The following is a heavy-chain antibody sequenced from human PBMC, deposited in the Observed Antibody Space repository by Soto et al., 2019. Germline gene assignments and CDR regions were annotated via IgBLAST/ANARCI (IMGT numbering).Heavy chain of an antibody. Sequence: QVQLVESGGGVVQPGRSLRLSCAASGFTFSSYGMHWVRQAPGKGLEWVAVISYDGSNKYYADSVKGRFTISRDNSKNTLYLQMNSLRAEDTAVYYCAKDRSIAAAEVGYYYGMDVWGQGTTVTVSS. CDR1: GFTFSSYG. D-gene: IGHD6-13*01. V-gene: IGHV3-30*18. J-gene: IGHJ6*02. CDR2: ISYDGSNK. CDR3: AKDRSIAAAEVGYYYGMDV.